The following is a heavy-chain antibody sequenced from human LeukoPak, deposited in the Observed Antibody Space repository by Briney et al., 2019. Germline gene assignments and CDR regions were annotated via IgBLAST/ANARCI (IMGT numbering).Heavy chain of an antibody. D-gene: IGHD5-24*01. V-gene: IGHV3-7*01. CDR2: IKQDGSEK. CDR3: ARSLGGMATTYFDY. Sequence: GGSLRLSCAASGFTFSSYWMSWVRQAPGKGLEWVANIKQDGSEKYYVDSVKGRFTISRDNAKNSLYLQMNSLRAEDTAVYYCARSLGGMATTYFDYRGQGTLVTVSS. J-gene: IGHJ4*02. CDR1: GFTFSSYW.